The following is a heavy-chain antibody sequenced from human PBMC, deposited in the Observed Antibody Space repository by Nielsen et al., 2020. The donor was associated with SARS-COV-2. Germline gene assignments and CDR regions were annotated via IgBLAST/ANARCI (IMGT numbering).Heavy chain of an antibody. Sequence: GGSLRLSCAASGFTFDDYAMHWVRQAPGKGLEWVSGISWNSGSIAYADSVKGRFTISRDNAKNSLHLQMNSLRAEDTALYYCARGRRVGTTLFEYWGQGTLVTVSS. V-gene: IGHV3-9*01. CDR2: ISWNSGSI. CDR1: GFTFDDYA. D-gene: IGHD1-14*01. CDR3: ARGRRVGTTLFEY. J-gene: IGHJ4*02.